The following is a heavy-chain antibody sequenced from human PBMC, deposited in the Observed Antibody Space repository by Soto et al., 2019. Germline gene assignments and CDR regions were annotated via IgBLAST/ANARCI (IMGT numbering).Heavy chain of an antibody. CDR3: AGAPFYYDSSALW. V-gene: IGHV1-69*13. CDR1: GGTFSSYA. J-gene: IGHJ4*02. Sequence: SVKLSCKASGGTFSSYAISWVRQAPGQGLEWMGGIIPIFGTSNYAQKFQGRVTITADESTSTAYMELSSLRSEDTAVYYCAGAPFYYDSSALWWGKGNMVTIST. CDR2: IIPIFGTS. D-gene: IGHD3-22*01.